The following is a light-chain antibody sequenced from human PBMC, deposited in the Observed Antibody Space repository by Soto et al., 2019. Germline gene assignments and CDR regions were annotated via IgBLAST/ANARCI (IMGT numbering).Light chain of an antibody. J-gene: IGKJ1*01. Sequence: IQMTQSPSSLSASVGDRVTISCRASQTIGNFLNWYQRKSGKAPKLLIYAASSLQSGVPSRFSGSGSGTDFTLTISSLQPEDFATYYCQQSYSDAWTFGQGTKVEIK. CDR2: AAS. V-gene: IGKV1-39*01. CDR1: QTIGNF. CDR3: QQSYSDAWT.